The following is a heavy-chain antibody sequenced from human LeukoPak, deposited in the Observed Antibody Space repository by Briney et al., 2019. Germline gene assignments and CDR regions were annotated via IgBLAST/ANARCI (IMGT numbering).Heavy chain of an antibody. CDR3: ARGLPGGNHYFDY. CDR2: IYYSGST. Sequence: SETLSLTCTVSGGSISSSSYYWGWIRQPPGKGLEWIGSIYYSGSTYYNPSLKSRVTISVDTSKNQFSLKLSSVTAADTTVYYCARGLPGGNHYFDYWGQGTLVTVSS. J-gene: IGHJ4*02. CDR1: GGSISSSSYY. D-gene: IGHD4-23*01. V-gene: IGHV4-39*01.